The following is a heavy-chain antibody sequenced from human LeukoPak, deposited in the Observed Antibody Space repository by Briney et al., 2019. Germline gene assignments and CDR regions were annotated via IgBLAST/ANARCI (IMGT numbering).Heavy chain of an antibody. V-gene: IGHV3-7*01. CDR2: INPDGRAT. J-gene: IGHJ1*01. D-gene: IGHD2-15*01. Sequence: GGSLRLSCAASGFTFSTSWMSWVRQAPGKGLEWLANINPDGRATFYVDSVKGRFIISRDNAKNSLLLQMSSLRDDDTALYYCASSHDSAGNDWGQGTVVTVYS. CDR3: ASSHDSAGND. CDR1: GFTFSTSW.